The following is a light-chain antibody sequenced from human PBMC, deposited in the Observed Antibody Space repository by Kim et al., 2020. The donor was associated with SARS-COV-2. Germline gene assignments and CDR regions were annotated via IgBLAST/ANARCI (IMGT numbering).Light chain of an antibody. V-gene: IGKV4-1*01. J-gene: IGKJ4*01. CDR3: QQYYSTPLT. CDR2: WAS. CDR1: QSVLYNSNDKNY. Sequence: DFVMTQSPDSLAVSLGERATINCKSSQSVLYNSNDKNYLAWYQQKPGQPPKLLIYWASTRDSGVPDRFSGSGAGRDFTLTITSLQAEDVAVYYCQQYYSTPLTFGGGTKVEI.